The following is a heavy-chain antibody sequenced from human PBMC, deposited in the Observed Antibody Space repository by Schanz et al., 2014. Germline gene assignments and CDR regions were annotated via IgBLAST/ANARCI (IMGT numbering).Heavy chain of an antibody. J-gene: IGHJ4*02. D-gene: IGHD6-13*01. CDR1: GGTFSTYT. V-gene: IGHV1-18*01. Sequence: VQLVQSGAEVKKPGSSVKVSCKASGGTFSTYTISWVRQAPGQGLEWMGWISAYNGNTNYAQKLQGRVTMTTDTPTTTDSMELSSLKARDTAVYYCARSGSSNWYCFDCWGQGTLVTVSS. CDR2: ISAYNGNT. CDR3: ARSGSSNWYCFDC.